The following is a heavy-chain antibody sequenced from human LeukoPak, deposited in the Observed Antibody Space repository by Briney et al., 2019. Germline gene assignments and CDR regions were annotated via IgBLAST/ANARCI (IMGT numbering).Heavy chain of an antibody. J-gene: IGHJ5*02. CDR3: ARGTSGSYSDNWFDP. Sequence: ASVKVSCKASGYTFTSYGISWVRQAPGQGLEWMGWISAYNGNTNYAQKLQGRVTMTTDTSTSTAYMELRSLRSDDTAVYYCARGTSGSYSDNWFDPWGQGTLVTVSS. CDR1: GYTFTSYG. D-gene: IGHD1-26*01. V-gene: IGHV1-18*01. CDR2: ISAYNGNT.